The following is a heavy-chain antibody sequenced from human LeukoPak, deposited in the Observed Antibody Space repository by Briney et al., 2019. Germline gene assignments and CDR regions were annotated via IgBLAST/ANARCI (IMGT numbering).Heavy chain of an antibody. Sequence: ASVKVSCKASGYTFTSYDINWVRQAPGQGLEWMGRMNPNSGNTGYAQKFQGRVTMTRNTSISTAYMELSSLRSEDTAVYYCARTHYYDFWSGYIYGMDVWGQGTTVTVSS. CDR2: MNPNSGNT. V-gene: IGHV1-8*01. CDR3: ARTHYYDFWSGYIYGMDV. CDR1: GYTFTSYD. D-gene: IGHD3-3*01. J-gene: IGHJ6*02.